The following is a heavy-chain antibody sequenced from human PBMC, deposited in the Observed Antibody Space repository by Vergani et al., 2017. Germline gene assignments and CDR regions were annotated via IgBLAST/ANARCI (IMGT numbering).Heavy chain of an antibody. CDR1: GGTFGSHT. D-gene: IGHD5-24*01. CDR2: VIPIFGTA. Sequence: QVQLEQSGAEVKKPGSSVTVSCRASGGTFGSHTISWVRQAPGQGLEWVGRVIPIFGTANYAQKFQGRVTITADESTSTAYMELSSLRSEDTAVYYCARPRRDGYNYYYYYGMDVWGQGTTVTVSS. J-gene: IGHJ6*02. V-gene: IGHV1-69*08. CDR3: ARPRRDGYNYYYYYGMDV.